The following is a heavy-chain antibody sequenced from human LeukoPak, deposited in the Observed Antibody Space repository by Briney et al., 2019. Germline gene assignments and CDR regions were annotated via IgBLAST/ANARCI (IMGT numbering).Heavy chain of an antibody. V-gene: IGHV3-74*01. J-gene: IGHJ4*02. CDR2: MNSDGSTT. D-gene: IGHD1-7*01. CDR3: ATAGNYRFDN. CDR1: GFTFSITW. Sequence: PGGSLTLSCAASGFTFSITWLHWVRQTPGEGLVWVSRMNSDGSTTNYADSVKGRFTISRDNAKSTLYLQMNNLRVEDTAVYYCATAGNYRFDNWGQGTLVTVSP.